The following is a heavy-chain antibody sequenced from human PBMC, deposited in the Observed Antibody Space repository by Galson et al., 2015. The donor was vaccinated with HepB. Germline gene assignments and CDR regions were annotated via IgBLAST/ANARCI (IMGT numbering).Heavy chain of an antibody. D-gene: IGHD3-22*01. Sequence: SLRLSCAGSRFTFSSYAKSWVRQAPGKGLEWVSTISSSGRSTYSADSVKGRFTISRDNSKNTLYLQMNSLRAEDTAIYYCATVFGSGYYVAWGQGTLVTVSS. V-gene: IGHV3-23*01. CDR1: RFTFSSYA. CDR2: ISSSGRST. J-gene: IGHJ5*02. CDR3: ATVFGSGYYVA.